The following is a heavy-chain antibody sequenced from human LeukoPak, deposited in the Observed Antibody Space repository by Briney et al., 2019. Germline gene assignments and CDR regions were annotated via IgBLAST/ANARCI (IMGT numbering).Heavy chain of an antibody. J-gene: IGHJ5*02. Sequence: ASVKVSFKASGYTFTGYYMHWVRQAPGQGGEGMGWINPNSGGTNYAQKFQGRVTMTRDTSTSTVYMELSSLRSEDTAVYYCARGRGYLGYYDYVWGSYRDNWFDPWGQGTLVTVSS. D-gene: IGHD3-16*02. CDR1: GYTFTGYY. V-gene: IGHV1-2*02. CDR2: INPNSGGT. CDR3: ARGRGYLGYYDYVWGSYRDNWFDP.